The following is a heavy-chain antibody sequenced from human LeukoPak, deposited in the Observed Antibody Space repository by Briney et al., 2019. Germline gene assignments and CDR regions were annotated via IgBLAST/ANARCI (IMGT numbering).Heavy chain of an antibody. J-gene: IGHJ3*02. CDR3: ARDWVAGVPFDAFDI. CDR1: GFTLSSYW. Sequence: GGSLRLTCAASGFTLSSYWMSWVRQAPGKGLGWGATIKEDGSEKYYVDPVKGRFTISRENAQNSVYLHMNSLTAEDTALYYCARDWVAGVPFDAFDIWGQGTMVSVSS. CDR2: IKEDGSEK. D-gene: IGHD3-10*01. V-gene: IGHV3-7*03.